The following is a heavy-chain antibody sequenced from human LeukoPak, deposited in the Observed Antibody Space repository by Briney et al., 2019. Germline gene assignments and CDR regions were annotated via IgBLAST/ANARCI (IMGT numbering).Heavy chain of an antibody. CDR1: GYTFTSYD. CDR3: ARGPRWPTSGSYYYYYMDV. D-gene: IGHD5-24*01. J-gene: IGHJ6*03. V-gene: IGHV1-8*01. Sequence: ASVKVSCKASGYTFTSYDINWVRQATGQGLEWMGWMNPNSGNTGYAQKFQGRVTMTRNTSISTAYMELSSLRSEDTAVYYCARGPRWPTSGSYYYYYMDVWGKGTTVTVSS. CDR2: MNPNSGNT.